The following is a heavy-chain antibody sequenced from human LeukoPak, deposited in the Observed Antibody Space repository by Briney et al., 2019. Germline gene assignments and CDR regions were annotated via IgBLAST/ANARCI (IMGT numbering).Heavy chain of an antibody. V-gene: IGHV1-2*02. Sequence: ASVKVSCKTSGYTFTGYCMRWVRQAPGHGLEWMGWINPNSGGTNSAQRFQGRVTMTRDTSISTTYMELSRLRSDDTAVYYCARERGYCSSSTCYTSDAFDIWGQGTMVTVSS. D-gene: IGHD2-2*02. CDR2: INPNSGGT. CDR1: GYTFTGYC. CDR3: ARERGYCSSSTCYTSDAFDI. J-gene: IGHJ3*02.